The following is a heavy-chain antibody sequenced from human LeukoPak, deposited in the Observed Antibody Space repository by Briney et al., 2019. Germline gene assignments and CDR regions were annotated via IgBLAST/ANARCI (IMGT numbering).Heavy chain of an antibody. CDR3: ARGGETIFGVVTMSYFDY. CDR1: GYSFTSYW. CDR2: IYPGDSDT. V-gene: IGHV5-51*01. J-gene: IGHJ4*02. D-gene: IGHD3-3*01. Sequence: GESLKISCKGFGYSFTSYWIGWVRQMPGKGLEWMGIIYPGDSDTRYSPSFQGQVTISADRSISTAYLQWSSLKASDTAMYYCARGGETIFGVVTMSYFDYWGQGTLVTVSS.